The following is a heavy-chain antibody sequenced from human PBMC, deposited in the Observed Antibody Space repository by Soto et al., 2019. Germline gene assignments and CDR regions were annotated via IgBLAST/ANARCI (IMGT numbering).Heavy chain of an antibody. Sequence: QVQLVESGGGVVQPGRTTRLSCAASGFTFNKDLMHWVRQAPGKVLEWVAVIANDGFNNKHADSVKGRFTTSRDNSTSTMYLKMTRLRTDETAVDSCARPGLPDSHSINAFDIWGQGTVVTVS. D-gene: IGHD2-15*01. CDR1: GFTFNKDL. CDR2: IANDGFNN. CDR3: ARPGLPDSHSINAFDI. V-gene: IGHV3-30-3*01. J-gene: IGHJ3*02.